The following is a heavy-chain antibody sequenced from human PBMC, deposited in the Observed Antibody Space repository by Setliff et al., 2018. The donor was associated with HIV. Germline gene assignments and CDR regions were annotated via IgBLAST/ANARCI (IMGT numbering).Heavy chain of an antibody. Sequence: SVKVSCKASGGTFSSYGINWVRQAPGQGLEWMGGIIPMFGTANYAQKFQGRVTITADESTSTVYMELTRLRSEDKAVYYCARTLGYCSGGSCYLDYWGQGTLVTVSS. CDR2: IIPMFGTA. CDR3: ARTLGYCSGGSCYLDY. D-gene: IGHD2-15*01. CDR1: GGTFSSYG. V-gene: IGHV1-69*13. J-gene: IGHJ4*02.